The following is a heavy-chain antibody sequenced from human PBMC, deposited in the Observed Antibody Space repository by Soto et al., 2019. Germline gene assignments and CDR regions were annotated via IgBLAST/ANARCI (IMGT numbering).Heavy chain of an antibody. CDR1: GYTLTELS. V-gene: IGHV1-24*01. D-gene: IGHD3-10*01. CDR2: FDPEDGET. CDR3: ATSSGSYPLFDYGMDF. J-gene: IGHJ6*01. Sequence: ASVKVSCKVSGYTLTELSMYWVRQAPGKGLEWMGGFDPEDGETIYAQKFQGRVTMTEDTSTDTAYMELSSLRSEDTAVYYCATSSGSYPLFDYGMDFWRQGTTVNGSS.